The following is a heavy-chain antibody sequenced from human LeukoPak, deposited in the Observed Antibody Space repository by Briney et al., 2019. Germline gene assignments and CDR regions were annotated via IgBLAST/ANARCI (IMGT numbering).Heavy chain of an antibody. V-gene: IGHV1-8*02. CDR3: ARRSRGEYYDFWSGYYTHYYYYMDV. CDR1: GYTFTGYY. D-gene: IGHD3-3*01. CDR2: MNPNSGNT. Sequence: ASVKVSCKASGYTFTGYYIHWVRQATGQGLEWMGWMNPNSGNTGYAQKFQGRVTMTRNTSISTAYMELSSLRSEDTAVYYCARRSRGEYYDFWSGYYTHYYYYMDVWGKGTTVTVSS. J-gene: IGHJ6*03.